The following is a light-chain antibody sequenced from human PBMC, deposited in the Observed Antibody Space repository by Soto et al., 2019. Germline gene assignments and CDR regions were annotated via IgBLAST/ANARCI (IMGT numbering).Light chain of an antibody. CDR2: GAS. CDR3: QQLNSYPRT. Sequence: IQLTQSPSSLSASVGDRVTITCRASQAISSYLAWYQQKPGRAPNLLIYGASTLQSGVPSRFSGSGSGTDFTLTISSLQPEDFATYYCQQLNSYPRTVGQGTKVEIK. J-gene: IGKJ1*01. V-gene: IGKV1-9*01. CDR1: QAISSY.